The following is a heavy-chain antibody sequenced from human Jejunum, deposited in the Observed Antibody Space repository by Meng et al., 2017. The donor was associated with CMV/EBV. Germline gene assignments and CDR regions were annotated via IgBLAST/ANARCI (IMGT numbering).Heavy chain of an antibody. V-gene: IGHV4-39*01. J-gene: IGHJ5*02. CDR2: IYYIGSP. CDR1: IISSGYY. Sequence: IISSGYYWGWSRQTPGKGLAGKGLEWIGSIYYIGSPNYNPSLESRVTISIDTSKNQFSLRLTSVTAADTAVYYCARNLYSYGSNWFDPWGQGTLVTVSS. D-gene: IGHD3-16*01. CDR3: ARNLYSYGSNWFDP.